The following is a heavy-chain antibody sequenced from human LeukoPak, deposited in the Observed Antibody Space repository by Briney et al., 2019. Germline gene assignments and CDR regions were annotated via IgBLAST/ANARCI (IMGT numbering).Heavy chain of an antibody. D-gene: IGHD3-9*01. CDR1: AGTFSSYA. CDR3: AIGGYYDILTGYPVDY. Sequence: SVKVSCKTSAGTFSSYAICWVRQAPGQGLEWMGGIIPIFGTANYAQKFQGRVTITADESTSTAYMELSSLRPEDTAVYYCAIGGYYDILTGYPVDYWGQGTLVTVSS. J-gene: IGHJ4*02. V-gene: IGHV1-69*13. CDR2: IIPIFGTA.